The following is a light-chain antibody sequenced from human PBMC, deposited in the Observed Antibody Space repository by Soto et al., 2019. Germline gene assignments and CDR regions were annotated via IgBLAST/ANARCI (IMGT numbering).Light chain of an antibody. CDR1: SSDVGGYNY. CDR3: SSYTSSNSYV. J-gene: IGLJ1*01. Sequence: QSALTQPASVSGSPGQSITISCTGTSSDVGGYNYVSWYQQHPGKAPKLMIYDVSNRPSGVSNRFSGSKTGNTASLTISVLQADDDADYCCSSYTSSNSYVCGTGTKVTVL. V-gene: IGLV2-14*01. CDR2: DVS.